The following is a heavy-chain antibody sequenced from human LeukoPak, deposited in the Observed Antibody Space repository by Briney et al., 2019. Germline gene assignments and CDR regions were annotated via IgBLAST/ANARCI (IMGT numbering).Heavy chain of an antibody. V-gene: IGHV5-51*01. CDR3: ARGYCSGSSCYHDY. D-gene: IGHD2-15*01. Sequence: EESLKISCMGFGFSFTNSWIAWVRQMSGKGLEWMGIIYPGDSDTRYSPSFQGQVTISADKSISTAYLQWSSLKASDTAIYYCARGYCSGSSCYHDYWGQGTLVTVSS. CDR1: GFSFTNSW. J-gene: IGHJ4*02. CDR2: IYPGDSDT.